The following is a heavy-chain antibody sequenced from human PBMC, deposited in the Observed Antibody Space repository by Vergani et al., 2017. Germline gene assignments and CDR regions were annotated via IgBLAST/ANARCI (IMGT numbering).Heavy chain of an antibody. Sequence: QVQLVQSGAEVKKPGSSVKVCCKASGGTFSSYAISWVRQAPGQGLEWMGGIIPIFGTANYAQKFQGRVTITADESTSTAYMELSSLRSEDTAVYYCARVGDYGGNSVGIDYWGQGTLVTVSS. CDR1: GGTFSSYA. D-gene: IGHD4-23*01. V-gene: IGHV1-69*01. CDR3: ARVGDYGGNSVGIDY. J-gene: IGHJ4*02. CDR2: IIPIFGTA.